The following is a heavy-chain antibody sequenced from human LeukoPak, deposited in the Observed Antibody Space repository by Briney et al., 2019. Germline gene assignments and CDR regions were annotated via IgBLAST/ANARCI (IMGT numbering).Heavy chain of an antibody. Sequence: PGGSLRLSCAASGFTFSSYAMHWVRQAPGKGLEWVAVISYDGSNKYYADSVKGRFTISRDNSKNTLYLQMNSLRAEDTAVYYCARDGGGAIDYFDYGGRETLVTVS. CDR2: ISYDGSNK. V-gene: IGHV3-30-3*01. CDR1: GFTFSSYA. D-gene: IGHD3-10*01. CDR3: ARDGGGAIDYFDY. J-gene: IGHJ4*02.